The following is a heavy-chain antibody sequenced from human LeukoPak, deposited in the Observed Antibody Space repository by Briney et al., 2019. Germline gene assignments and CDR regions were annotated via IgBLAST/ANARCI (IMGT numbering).Heavy chain of an antibody. Sequence: ASVKVSCKASGYTFTSYYMHWLRQAPGQGLEWMGIINPSGGSTSYAQKFQGRVTMTRDTYTSTVYMELSSLTSEDTAVYYCASRNDFYYSSGYYAFDYWGQGSLVTVSS. D-gene: IGHD3-22*01. J-gene: IGHJ4*02. V-gene: IGHV1-46*01. CDR3: ASRNDFYYSSGYYAFDY. CDR1: GYTFTSYY. CDR2: INPSGGST.